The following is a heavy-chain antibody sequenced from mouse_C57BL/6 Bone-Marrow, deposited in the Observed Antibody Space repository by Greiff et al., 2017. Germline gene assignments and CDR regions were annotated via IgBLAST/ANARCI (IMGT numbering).Heavy chain of an antibody. CDR1: GFTFSDYG. V-gene: IGHV5-15*01. CDR2: ISNLAYSI. J-gene: IGHJ4*01. D-gene: IGHD1-1*01. CDR3: ARQGYGNSYDAMDY. Sequence: DVMLVESGGGLVQPGGSLKLSCAASGFTFSDYGMAWVRQAPRKGPEWVAFISNLAYSIYYAAPVTGRFTISRENAKNTLYLEMSSLRSEDTAMYYCARQGYGNSYDAMDYWGQGTSVTVSS.